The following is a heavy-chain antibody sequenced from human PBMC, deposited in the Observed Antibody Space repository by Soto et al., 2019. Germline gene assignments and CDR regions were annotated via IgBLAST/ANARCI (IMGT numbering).Heavy chain of an antibody. CDR2: INPNGGVT. Sequence: QVQLVQPGAEVRKPGASVTVSCRSSGDSFNDYYIHWVRQAPGQGFEWMGWINPNGGVTKYAQKFQGWVSMTRDTSIRTVYMQLSRLRSDDTAVYHCARESGGATATLDYYYFYMDVWGTGTTVTVSS. D-gene: IGHD5-12*01. J-gene: IGHJ6*03. CDR1: GDSFNDYY. CDR3: ARESGGATATLDYYYFYMDV. V-gene: IGHV1-2*04.